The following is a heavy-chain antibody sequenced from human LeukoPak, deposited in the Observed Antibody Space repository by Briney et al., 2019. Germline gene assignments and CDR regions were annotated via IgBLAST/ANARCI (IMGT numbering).Heavy chain of an antibody. J-gene: IGHJ4*02. CDR3: ARDQDYDILTGPPGYFDY. CDR2: ISSSSSYI. D-gene: IGHD3-9*01. V-gene: IGHV3-21*01. Sequence: PGGSLRLSCAASGFTFSSYSMNWVRQAPGKGLEWVLSISSSSSYIYYADSVKGRFTISRDNAKNSLYLQMNSLRAEDTAVYYCARDQDYDILTGPPGYFDYWGQGTLVTVSS. CDR1: GFTFSSYS.